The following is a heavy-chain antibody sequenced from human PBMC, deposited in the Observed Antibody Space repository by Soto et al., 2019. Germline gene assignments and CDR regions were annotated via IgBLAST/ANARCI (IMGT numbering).Heavy chain of an antibody. J-gene: IGHJ6*03. V-gene: IGHV1-8*01. CDR1: GYTFTSYD. Sequence: GASVKVSCKASGYTFTSYDINWVRQATGQGLEWMGWMNPNSGNTGYAQKFQGRVTMTRNTSISTAYMELSSLRSEDTAVYYCARSLRSSTSSDYYYYMDVWGKGTTVTVSS. CDR2: MNPNSGNT. CDR3: ARSLRSSTSSDYYYYMDV. D-gene: IGHD2-2*01.